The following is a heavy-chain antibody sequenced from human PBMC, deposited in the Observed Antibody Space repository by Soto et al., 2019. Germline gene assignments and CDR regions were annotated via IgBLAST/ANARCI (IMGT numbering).Heavy chain of an antibody. V-gene: IGHV6-1*01. Sequence: PSQTLSLTCAISGDSVSSNTASWNWIRQSPSRALEWLGRTYFTSKLYNDYAVSVKSRIIINPDTSNNQFSLQLNSVTPEDTAVYFCAKGDNLGPKTGYAFDPWGQGIMVTVSS. CDR1: GDSVSSNTAS. CDR2: TYFTSKLYN. J-gene: IGHJ5*02. CDR3: AKGDNLGPKTGYAFDP. D-gene: IGHD5-12*01.